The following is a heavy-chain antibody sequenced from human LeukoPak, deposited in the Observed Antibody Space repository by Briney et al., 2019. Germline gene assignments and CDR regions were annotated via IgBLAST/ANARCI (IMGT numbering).Heavy chain of an antibody. CDR2: INPNSGGT. CDR1: GYIFTNYL. CDR3: ARYGYSYGYHI. D-gene: IGHD5-18*01. Sequence: GASVKVSCKASGYIFTNYLMHWVRQAPGRGLEWMGRINPNSGGTNYAQKFQGRVTMTRDTSISTAYMELSRLRSDDTAVYYCARYGYSYGYHIWGQGTMVTVSS. V-gene: IGHV1-2*06. J-gene: IGHJ3*02.